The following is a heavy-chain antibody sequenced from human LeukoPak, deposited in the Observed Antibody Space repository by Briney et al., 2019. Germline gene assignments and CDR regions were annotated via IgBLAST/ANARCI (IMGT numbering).Heavy chain of an antibody. V-gene: IGHV3-30-3*01. J-gene: IGHJ6*02. CDR3: ARDHHGMDV. CDR2: ISYDGSNK. Sequence: TGGSLRLSCAASGFTFSSYAMHWVRQAPGKGLEWVAVISYDGSNKCYADSVKGRFTISRDNSKNTLYLQMNSLRAEDTAVYYCARDHHGMDVWGQGTTVTVSS. CDR1: GFTFSSYA.